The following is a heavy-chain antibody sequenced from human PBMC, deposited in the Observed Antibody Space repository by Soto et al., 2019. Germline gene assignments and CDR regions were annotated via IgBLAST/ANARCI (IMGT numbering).Heavy chain of an antibody. CDR3: VRPINGGYAY. Sequence: GESLKISCKGSGYTFSTYWIGWVRQMPGKGLEWMGIIYPADSDTRYRPSFQGQVTISADKSINTAYLQWSSLKASDTAMYFCVRPINGGYAYWGQGTLVSVS. CDR1: GYTFSTYW. CDR2: IYPADSDT. D-gene: IGHD2-8*01. J-gene: IGHJ4*02. V-gene: IGHV5-51*01.